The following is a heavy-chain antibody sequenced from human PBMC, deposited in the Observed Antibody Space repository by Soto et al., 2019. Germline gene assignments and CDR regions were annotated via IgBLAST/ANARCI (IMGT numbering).Heavy chain of an antibody. D-gene: IGHD3-10*01. J-gene: IGHJ5*02. V-gene: IGHV4-4*07. CDR2: IYTSGST. Sequence: PSETLSLTCTVSGGTLSSYCWSWIRQHAGKGLEWIGRIYTSGSTNYNPSLKSRVTMSVDTSKNQFSLKLSSVTAADTAVYYCARDSDEYYYGSGSYYTHTVNWFDPGDQGTLVTVSS. CDR3: ARDSDEYYYGSGSYYTHTVNWFDP. CDR1: GGTLSSYC.